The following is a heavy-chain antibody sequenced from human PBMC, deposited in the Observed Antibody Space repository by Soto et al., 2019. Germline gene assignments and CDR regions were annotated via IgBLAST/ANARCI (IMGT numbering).Heavy chain of an antibody. D-gene: IGHD1-26*01. CDR1: GFTFSSSA. CDR3: AAEVRLVGATTGAFDI. CDR2: IVVGSGNT. J-gene: IGHJ3*02. Sequence: QMQLVQSGPEVKKPGTSVKVSCKASGFTFSSSAVQWVRQARGQGLEWIGWIVVGSGNTNYAQRFQERVTITRDMSTSTADMELSSLSSDDTAVYYCAAEVRLVGATTGAFDIWGQGTMVSVSS. V-gene: IGHV1-58*01.